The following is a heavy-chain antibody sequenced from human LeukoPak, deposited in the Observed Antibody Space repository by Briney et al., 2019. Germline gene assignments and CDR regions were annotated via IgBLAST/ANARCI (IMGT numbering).Heavy chain of an antibody. Sequence: ASVKVSCKASGYTFTRYAIHWLRQAPGQRLEWMGWIIAGNGNTKYSQKFQGRVTITRDTSANTAYMELSSLTSEGTAVYYCARDRYYGSGSYNYFDYWGQGTLVTVSS. J-gene: IGHJ4*02. CDR1: GYTFTRYA. CDR3: ARDRYYGSGSYNYFDY. D-gene: IGHD3-10*01. V-gene: IGHV1-3*01. CDR2: IIAGNGNT.